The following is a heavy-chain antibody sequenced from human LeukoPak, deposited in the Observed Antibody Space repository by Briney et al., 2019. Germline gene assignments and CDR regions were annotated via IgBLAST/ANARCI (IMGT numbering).Heavy chain of an antibody. V-gene: IGHV3-11*04. J-gene: IGHJ2*01. D-gene: IGHD2-8*01. Sequence: GGSLRLSCAASGFTFSDYYMSWIRQAPGKGLEWVSYISSSGSTIYYADSVKGRFTISRDNAKNSLYLQMNSLRAEDTAVYYCATRSYCTNGVCYIGTSPFGYWYFDLWGRGTLVTVSS. CDR3: ATRSYCTNGVCYIGTSPFGYWYFDL. CDR2: ISSSGSTI. CDR1: GFTFSDYY.